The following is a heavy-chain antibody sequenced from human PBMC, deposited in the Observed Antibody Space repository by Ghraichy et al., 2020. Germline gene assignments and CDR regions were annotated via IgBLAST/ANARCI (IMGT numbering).Heavy chain of an antibody. CDR2: IRYDGSNK. J-gene: IGHJ3*02. D-gene: IGHD3-9*01. CDR1: GFTFSSYG. V-gene: IGHV3-30*02. Sequence: GSLRLSCAASGFTFSSYGMHWVRQAPGKGLEWVAFIRYDGSNKYYADSVKGRFTISRDNSKNTLYLHMNSLRAEDTAVYYCAKSRPYYDILTGLRDADAFDIWGQGTMVTVSS. CDR3: AKSRPYYDILTGLRDADAFDI.